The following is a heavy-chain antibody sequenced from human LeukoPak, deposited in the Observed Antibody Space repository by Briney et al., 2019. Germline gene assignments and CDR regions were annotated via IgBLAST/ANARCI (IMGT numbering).Heavy chain of an antibody. CDR3: ARAQLMGYYYGMDV. CDR2: MYYSGST. V-gene: IGHV4-59*08. Sequence: PSETLSLTCTVSGGSISSYYWSWIRQPPGKGLEWIGYMYYSGSTNYNPSLKSRVTISVDTSKKQSSLKLSSVTAADTAVYYCARAQLMGYYYGMDVWGQGTTVTVSS. CDR1: GGSISSYY. J-gene: IGHJ6*02. D-gene: IGHD2-8*01.